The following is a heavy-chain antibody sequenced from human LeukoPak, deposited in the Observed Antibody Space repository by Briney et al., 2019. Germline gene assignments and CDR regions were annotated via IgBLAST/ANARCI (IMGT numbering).Heavy chain of an antibody. Sequence: GGSLRLSCAASGFTFSSYAMSWVRQAPGKGLEWVSGISGSDGSTHYADSVKGRLTISSDSSKQTLHLQMNNLRVEDTAVYFCAKHRGETVTGSKVGFDYWGQGTLVTVSS. CDR2: ISGSDGST. V-gene: IGHV3-23*01. CDR1: GFTFSSYA. D-gene: IGHD1-1*01. CDR3: AKHRGETVTGSKVGFDY. J-gene: IGHJ4*02.